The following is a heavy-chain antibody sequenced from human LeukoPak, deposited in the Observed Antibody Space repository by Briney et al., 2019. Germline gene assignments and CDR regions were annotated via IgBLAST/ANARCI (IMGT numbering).Heavy chain of an antibody. CDR1: GFTFKTYT. CDR3: AKAYYDTPFDY. CDR2: ISGSGGST. J-gene: IGHJ4*02. V-gene: IGHV3-23*01. Sequence: GGSLRLSCAASGFTFKTYTMHWVRQAPGMGLEWVSAISGSGGSTYYADSVKGRFTISRDNSKNTLYLQMNSLRAEDTAVYYCAKAYYDTPFDYWGQGTLVTVSS. D-gene: IGHD3-22*01.